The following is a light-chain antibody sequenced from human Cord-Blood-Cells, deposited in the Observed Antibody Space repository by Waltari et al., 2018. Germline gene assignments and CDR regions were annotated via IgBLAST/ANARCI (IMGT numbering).Light chain of an antibody. J-gene: IGLJ2*01. Sequence: QSALTQPAPVSGSPGQSITISCTGTSSDVWSYNLVPWYQQHPGKAPKLMIYEGSKRPSGVSNRFSGSKSGNTASLTISGLQAEDEADYYCCSYAGSSTVVFGGGTKLTVL. CDR2: EGS. V-gene: IGLV2-23*01. CDR3: CSYAGSSTVV. CDR1: SSDVWSYNL.